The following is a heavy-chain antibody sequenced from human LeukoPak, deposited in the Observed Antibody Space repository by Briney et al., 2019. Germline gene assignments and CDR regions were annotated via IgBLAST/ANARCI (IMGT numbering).Heavy chain of an antibody. J-gene: IGHJ4*02. D-gene: IGHD4/OR15-4a*01. V-gene: IGHV4-59*01. CDR2: KYYSGTT. Sequence: SETLSLTCTVSGGSINNYYWSWIRQPPGKGLEWIGYKYYSGTTKYNPSLKSRVTISLDTSKNQFSLKLTPVTTADTAVYYCATHTTSYGEDYCGQGALVTVSS. CDR3: ATHTTSYGEDY. CDR1: GGSINNYY.